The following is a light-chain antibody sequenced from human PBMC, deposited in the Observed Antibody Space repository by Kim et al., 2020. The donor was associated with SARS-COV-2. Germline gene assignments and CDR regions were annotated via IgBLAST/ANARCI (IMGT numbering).Light chain of an antibody. Sequence: SITISCTGTSSDVGGYNYVSWYQQHPGKAPKLMIYDVSKRPSGVSNRFSGSKSGNTASLTISGLQAEDEADYYCSSYTSSSTFDVVFGGGTKVTVL. V-gene: IGLV2-14*04. CDR3: SSYTSSSTFDVV. CDR1: SSDVGGYNY. J-gene: IGLJ2*01. CDR2: DVS.